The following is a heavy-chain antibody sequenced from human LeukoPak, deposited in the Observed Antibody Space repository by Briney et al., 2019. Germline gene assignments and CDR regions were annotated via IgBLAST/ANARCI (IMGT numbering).Heavy chain of an antibody. V-gene: IGHV3-23*01. D-gene: IGHD2-8*02. CDR1: GLTFSSYH. CDR2: ISGSGSTT. CDR3: AHYSTGVNYGGLAFDI. Sequence: GGSLRLSCAVSGLTFSSYHMTWVRQAPGKGLKWVSAISGSGSTTYYADPVKGRFTISRDNSKNTLYLQMNSLSAEDTAVYYCAHYSTGVNYGGLAFDIWGQGTMFTVSS. J-gene: IGHJ3*02.